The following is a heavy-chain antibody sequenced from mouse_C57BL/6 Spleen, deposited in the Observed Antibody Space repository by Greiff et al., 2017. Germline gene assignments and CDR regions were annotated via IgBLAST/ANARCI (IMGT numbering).Heavy chain of an antibody. CDR1: GYTFTSYW. CDR2: IYPGSGST. D-gene: IGHD2-5*01. Sequence: QVQLKQPGAELVKPGASVKMSCKASGYTFTSYWITWVKQRPGQGLEWIGDIYPGSGSTNYNEKFKSKATLTVDTSSSTAYMQLSSLTSEDSAVYYCARGEYSNGYYFDYWGQGTTLTVSS. J-gene: IGHJ2*01. V-gene: IGHV1-55*01. CDR3: ARGEYSNGYYFDY.